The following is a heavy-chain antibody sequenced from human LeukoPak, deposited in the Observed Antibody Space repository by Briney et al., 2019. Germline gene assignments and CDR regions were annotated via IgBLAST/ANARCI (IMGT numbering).Heavy chain of an antibody. CDR2: ISAYNGNT. CDR1: GYTFTSYG. CDR3: AKDTYYGSGSYPGY. D-gene: IGHD3-10*01. Sequence: ASVKVSCKASGYTFTSYGITWVRQAPGQGLEWMGWISAYNGNTNYAQKPQGRVTMTTDTSTSTAYMELRSLRSDDTAVYYCAKDTYYGSGSYPGYWGQGTLVTVSS. J-gene: IGHJ4*02. V-gene: IGHV1-18*01.